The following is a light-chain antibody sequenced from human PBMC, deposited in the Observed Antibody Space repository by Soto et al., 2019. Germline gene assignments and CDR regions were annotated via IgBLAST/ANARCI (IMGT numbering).Light chain of an antibody. V-gene: IGLV3-21*04. J-gene: IGLJ2*01. CDR1: NIGSKS. CDR3: QVWDSSSDHPVV. CDR2: YDS. Sequence: YELTQPPSVSVAPGKTARITCGGNNIGSKSVHWYQQKPGQAPVLVIYYDSDRPSGIPERFSGSNSGNTATLTISRVEAGDEADYYCQVWDSSSDHPVVFGGGTKVTVL.